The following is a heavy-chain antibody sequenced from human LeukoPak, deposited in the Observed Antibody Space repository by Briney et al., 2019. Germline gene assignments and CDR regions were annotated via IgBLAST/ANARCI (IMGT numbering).Heavy chain of an antibody. J-gene: IGHJ4*02. CDR3: AKSLGVGGYTRYKGFDQ. D-gene: IGHD3-16*02. CDR1: GFTFNSFA. CDR2: ISGSDGTS. V-gene: IGHV3-23*01. Sequence: GGSLRLSCAASGFTFNSFAMNWVRQAPGKGLEWVSSISGSDGTSHYADFVKGRFTISRDNSKNTLYLQMNSLRAEDTAAYYWAKSLGVGGYTRYKGFDQWGQGTLVVVSS.